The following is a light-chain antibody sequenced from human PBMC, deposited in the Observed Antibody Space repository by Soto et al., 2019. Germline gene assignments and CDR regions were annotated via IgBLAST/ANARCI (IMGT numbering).Light chain of an antibody. CDR3: ASFTRYNSLI. V-gene: IGLV2-14*01. Sequence: QSVLTQPASLSGSPGQSITISCTGTNNDIGRFDFVSWYQQHPGNSPKLILYEVRDRPSGVSSRFSGSKSANTASLTISGLQAEDEAVYYCASFTRYNSLIFGGGTKVTVL. CDR2: EVR. CDR1: NNDIGRFDF. J-gene: IGLJ2*01.